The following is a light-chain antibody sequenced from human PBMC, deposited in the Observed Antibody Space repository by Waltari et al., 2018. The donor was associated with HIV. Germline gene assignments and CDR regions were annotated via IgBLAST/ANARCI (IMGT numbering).Light chain of an antibody. J-gene: IGKJ2*01. CDR3: MQALQTPDT. Sequence: DIVMTQSPLSLPVTPGEPASISCKSSHSLLHSNGYKYLDWYLQKPGQSPQLLIYLGSNRASGVPDRFSGSGSGTDFTLKISRVEADDVGIYYCMQALQTPDTFGQGTKLEIK. CDR2: LGS. CDR1: HSLLHSNGYKY. V-gene: IGKV2-28*01.